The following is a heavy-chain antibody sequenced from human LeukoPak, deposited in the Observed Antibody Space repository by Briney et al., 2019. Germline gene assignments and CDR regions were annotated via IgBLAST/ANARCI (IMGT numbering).Heavy chain of an antibody. Sequence: SETLSLTCIISGGSINGYYWNWIRQSAGKGLEWIGRVYSSGRTNYNPSLESRVTMSLEAPKKQLSLKLTSVTAADTAVYYCARGKYDVSGYYQQFEFWGQGTRVTVSS. J-gene: IGHJ4*02. V-gene: IGHV4-4*07. CDR1: GGSINGYY. CDR3: ARGKYDVSGYYQQFEF. D-gene: IGHD3-22*01. CDR2: VYSSGRT.